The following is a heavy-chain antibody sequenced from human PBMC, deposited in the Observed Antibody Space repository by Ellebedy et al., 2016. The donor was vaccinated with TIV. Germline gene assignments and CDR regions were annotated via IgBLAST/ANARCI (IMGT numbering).Heavy chain of an antibody. J-gene: IGHJ4*02. D-gene: IGHD2-15*01. CDR2: IIPIFGTA. V-gene: IGHV1-69*13. CDR3: ARTYVKPVLGYCSGGSCYSRPFDY. Sequence: SVKVSXXASGGTFSSYAISWVRQAPGQGLEWMGGIIPIFGTANYAQKFQGRVTITADESTSTAYMELSSLRSEDTAVYYCARTYVKPVLGYCSGGSCYSRPFDYWGQGTLVTVSS. CDR1: GGTFSSYA.